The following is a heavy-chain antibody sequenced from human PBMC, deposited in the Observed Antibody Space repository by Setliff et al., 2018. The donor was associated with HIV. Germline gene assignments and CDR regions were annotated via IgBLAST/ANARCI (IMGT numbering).Heavy chain of an antibody. CDR3: AKDRYYYDSSGYWDYYYGMDV. V-gene: IGHV3-23*01. CDR2: ISGSGGST. D-gene: IGHD3-22*01. Sequence: PGGSLRLSCAASGFTFSSYAMSWVRRAPGKGLEWVSAISGSGGSTYYADSVKGRFTISRDNSKNTLYLQMNSLRAEDTAVYYCAKDRYYYDSSGYWDYYYGMDVWGQGTTVTVSS. J-gene: IGHJ6*02. CDR1: GFTFSSYA.